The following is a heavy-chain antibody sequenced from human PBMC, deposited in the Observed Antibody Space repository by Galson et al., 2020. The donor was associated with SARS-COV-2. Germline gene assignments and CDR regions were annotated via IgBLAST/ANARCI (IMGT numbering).Heavy chain of an antibody. V-gene: IGHV3-48*03. J-gene: IGHJ6*02. CDR1: GFTFSSYE. Sequence: GGSLRLSCAASGFTFSSYEMNWVRQAPGKGLEWVSYISSSGSTIYYADSVKGRFTISRDNAKNSLYLQMNSLRAEDTAVYYCASDRRGVGYVVDYYYGMDVWGQGTTVTVSS. CDR3: ASDRRGVGYVVDYYYGMDV. D-gene: IGHD5-12*01. CDR2: ISSSGSTI.